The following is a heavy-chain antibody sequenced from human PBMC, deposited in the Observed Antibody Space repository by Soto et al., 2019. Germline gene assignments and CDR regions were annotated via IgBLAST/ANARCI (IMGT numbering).Heavy chain of an antibody. CDR3: ARGRSGDY. V-gene: IGHV1-18*01. CDR1: GYTFTSYG. J-gene: IGHJ4*02. Sequence: QVHLVQSGAEVKKPGASVKVSCKGSGYTFTSYGITWVREAPGQGLEWMGWISAHNGNTDYAQKLQRRVTVTRDTSTSTAYMELRSLRSDDTAVYYCARGRSGDYWGQGALVTDSS. CDR2: ISAHNGNT.